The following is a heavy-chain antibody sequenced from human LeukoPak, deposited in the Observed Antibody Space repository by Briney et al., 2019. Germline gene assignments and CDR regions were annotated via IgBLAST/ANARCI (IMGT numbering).Heavy chain of an antibody. V-gene: IGHV4-39*07. CDR2: VYYSGST. CDR1: GGSISSSSYY. Sequence: KPSETLSLTCTVSGGSISSSSYYWGWIRQPPGKGLEWIGSVYYSGSTYYNPSLKSRVTISVDTSKNQFSLKLSSVTAADTAVYYCARDDTGIAAAGGLYWGQGTLVTVSS. J-gene: IGHJ4*02. CDR3: ARDDTGIAAAGGLY. D-gene: IGHD6-13*01.